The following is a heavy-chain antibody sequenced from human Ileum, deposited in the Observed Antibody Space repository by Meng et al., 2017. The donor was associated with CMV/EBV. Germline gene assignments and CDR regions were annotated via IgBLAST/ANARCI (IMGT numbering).Heavy chain of an antibody. CDR1: DFTLNGAW. CDR2: VKSASAGGAA. CDR3: TTRWDQYFDF. V-gene: IGHV3-15*07. D-gene: IGHD1-26*01. J-gene: IGHJ4*02. Sequence: CVASDFTLNGAWMNWVRQAPGKGLEWVGRVKSASAGGAADAAAPVKGRFTVSRDDSRKTVHLQMDNLKIEDTAVYYCTTRWDQYFDFWGQGALVTVSS.